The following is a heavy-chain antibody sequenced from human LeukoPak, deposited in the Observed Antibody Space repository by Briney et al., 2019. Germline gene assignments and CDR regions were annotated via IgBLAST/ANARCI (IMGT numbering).Heavy chain of an antibody. D-gene: IGHD3-9*01. CDR2: IYPDDSDT. Sequence: GDSLKISCKTSGYIFTGYWIGWVRQVPGEGLEWMVIIYPDDSDTRYSPSFQGQVTISADKSTSDAYLQWSSLKASDTAMYYCARGAPIFDYFESWSQGTLVSVSA. CDR3: ARGAPIFDYFES. V-gene: IGHV5-51*01. J-gene: IGHJ4*02. CDR1: GYIFTGYW.